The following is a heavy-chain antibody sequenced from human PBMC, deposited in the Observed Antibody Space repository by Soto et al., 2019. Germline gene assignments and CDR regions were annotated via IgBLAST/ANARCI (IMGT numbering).Heavy chain of an antibody. D-gene: IGHD6-19*01. CDR2: VHHSGTT. CDR3: ARDRYRFSSGSYYYYGLDV. J-gene: IGHJ6*02. V-gene: IGHV4-61*01. Sequence: SETLSLTCTVSGDSVSSGSYYWSWIRQPPGKGLEWIGHVHHSGTTKNNPSLKTRVTISVDTSKNQFSLMLSSSTAADTAVYFCARDRYRFSSGSYYYYGLDVWGQGTTVT. CDR1: GDSVSSGSYY.